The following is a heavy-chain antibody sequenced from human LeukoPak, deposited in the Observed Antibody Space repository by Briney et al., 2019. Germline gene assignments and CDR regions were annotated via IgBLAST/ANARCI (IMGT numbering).Heavy chain of an antibody. V-gene: IGHV3-48*04. CDR2: ISRPGSTI. CDR1: GFTFTSYS. CDR3: SRSYSSGLNDAFDI. J-gene: IGHJ3*02. Sequence: GGSLRLSCEASGFTFTSYSMNWVRQAPGKGLEWVSYISRPGSTIYYADSVRGRFTISRDNAKNSLYLQMNSLRAEDTAVYYCSRSYSSGLNDAFDIWGQGTMVTVSS. D-gene: IGHD3-22*01.